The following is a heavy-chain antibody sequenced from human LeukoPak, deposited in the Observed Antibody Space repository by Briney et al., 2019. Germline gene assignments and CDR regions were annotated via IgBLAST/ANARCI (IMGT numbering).Heavy chain of an antibody. J-gene: IGHJ4*02. Sequence: GGSLRLSCAASGFIFSSYAMHWVRQAPGKGLEWVAVIWYDGSSKYYADSVKGRFTISRDISKSTLYLQMNSLRAEDTAVYYCAKSVLFEGFPKYYFDYWGQGTLVTVSS. CDR1: GFIFSSYA. CDR3: AKSVLFEGFPKYYFDY. D-gene: IGHD3-10*02. V-gene: IGHV3-33*06. CDR2: IWYDGSSK.